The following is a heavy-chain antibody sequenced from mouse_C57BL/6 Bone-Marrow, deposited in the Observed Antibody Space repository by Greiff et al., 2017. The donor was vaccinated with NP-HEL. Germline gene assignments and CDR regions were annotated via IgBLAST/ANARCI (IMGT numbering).Heavy chain of an antibody. Sequence: EVKLMESGGGLVQPKGSLKLSCAASGFSFNTYAMNWVRQAPGKGLEWVARIRSKSNNYATYYADSVKDRFTISRDDSESMLYLQMNNLKTEDTAMYYCVRDPVTGAYWGQGTLVTVSA. CDR2: IRSKSNNYAT. CDR1: GFSFNTYA. D-gene: IGHD4-1*01. J-gene: IGHJ3*01. CDR3: VRDPVTGAY. V-gene: IGHV10-1*01.